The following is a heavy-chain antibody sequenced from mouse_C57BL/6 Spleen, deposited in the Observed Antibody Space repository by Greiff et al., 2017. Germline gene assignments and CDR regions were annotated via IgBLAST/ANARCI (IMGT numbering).Heavy chain of an antibody. CDR3: ARHEEDFYGSSWYFDV. D-gene: IGHD1-1*01. Sequence: QVHVKQSGAELVKPGASVKLSCKASGYTFTEYTIHWVKQRSGQGLEWIGWFYPGSGSIKYNEKFKDKATLTADKSSSTVYMELSRLTSEDSAVYFCARHEEDFYGSSWYFDVWGTGTTVTVSS. J-gene: IGHJ1*03. CDR1: GYTFTEYT. V-gene: IGHV1-62-2*01. CDR2: FYPGSGSI.